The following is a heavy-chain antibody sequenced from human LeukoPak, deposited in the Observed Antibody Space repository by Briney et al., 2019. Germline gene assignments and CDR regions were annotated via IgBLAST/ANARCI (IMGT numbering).Heavy chain of an antibody. CDR1: GYTFTSYG. CDR3: ARDFGCFGELSSSGWFDP. D-gene: IGHD3-10*01. CDR2: ISAYNGNT. J-gene: IGHJ5*02. V-gene: IGHV1-18*01. Sequence: ASVKVSCKASGYTFTSYGISWVRQAPGQGLEWMGWISAYNGNTNYAQKLQGRVTMTTDTSTSTAYMDLRSLRSDDTAVYYCARDFGCFGELSSSGWFDPWGQGTLVTVSS.